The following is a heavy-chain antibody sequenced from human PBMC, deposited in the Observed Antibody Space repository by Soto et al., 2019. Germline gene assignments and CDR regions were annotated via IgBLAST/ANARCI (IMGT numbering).Heavy chain of an antibody. Sequence: PGGSLRLSCAASGFTFSSYGMHWVRQAPGKGLEWVAVIWYDGSNKYYADSVKGRFTISRDNSKNTLYLQMNSLRAEDTAVYYCARARAARQASSSWYNFDYWGQGTLVTVSS. V-gene: IGHV3-33*01. CDR2: IWYDGSNK. CDR3: ARARAARQASSSWYNFDY. CDR1: GFTFSSYG. J-gene: IGHJ4*02. D-gene: IGHD6-13*01.